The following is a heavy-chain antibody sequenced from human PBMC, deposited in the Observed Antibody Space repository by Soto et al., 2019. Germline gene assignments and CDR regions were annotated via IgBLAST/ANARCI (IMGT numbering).Heavy chain of an antibody. CDR1: GGSISGGGYS. V-gene: IGHV4-30-2*01. J-gene: IGHJ4*02. CDR2: IYHSGST. Sequence: SETLSLTCAVSGGSISGGGYSWSWIRQPPGKGQEWIGYIYHSGSTYYDPSLKSRVTISVDRSKNQFSLKLSSVTAADTAVYYCARENNVLPGGYFDYWGQGTLVTVSS. D-gene: IGHD3-10*01. CDR3: ARENNVLPGGYFDY.